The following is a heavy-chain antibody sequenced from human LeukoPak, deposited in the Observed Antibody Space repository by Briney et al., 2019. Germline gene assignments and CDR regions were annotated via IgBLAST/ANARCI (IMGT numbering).Heavy chain of an antibody. D-gene: IGHD3-3*01. Sequence: PGGSLRLSCAASGFTFSSYAMSWVRQAPGKGLEWVSAISGSGGSTHYADSVKGRFTISRDNSKNTLYLQMNSLRAEDTAVYYCAKDIAIFGLEYYFDYWGQGTLVTVSS. CDR2: ISGSGGST. CDR1: GFTFSSYA. CDR3: AKDIAIFGLEYYFDY. V-gene: IGHV3-23*01. J-gene: IGHJ4*02.